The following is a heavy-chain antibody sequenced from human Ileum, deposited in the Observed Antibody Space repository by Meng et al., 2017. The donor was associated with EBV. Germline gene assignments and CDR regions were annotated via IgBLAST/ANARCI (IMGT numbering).Heavy chain of an antibody. CDR1: GYTFTDYY. CDR2: INPNSGGT. V-gene: IGHV1-2*06. D-gene: IGHD1-26*01. J-gene: IGHJ4*02. Sequence: QVQLVQSGAEVKKPXASVKVSCKASGYTFTDYYIHWVRQAPGQGLEWMGRINPNSGGTNYAQKFQGRVSMTRDTSISTAYMELSSLRSEDTTVYYCARVEVGITSGDYRGQGTLGTVSS. CDR3: ARVEVGITSGDY.